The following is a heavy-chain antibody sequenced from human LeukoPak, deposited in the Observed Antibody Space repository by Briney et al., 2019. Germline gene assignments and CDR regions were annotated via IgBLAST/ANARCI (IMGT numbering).Heavy chain of an antibody. CDR3: ATRGLSGYYYGMDV. D-gene: IGHD3/OR15-3a*01. Sequence: GASVTVSCKASGGTFSSYAISWVRQAPGQGLEWMGGIIPIFGTANYAQKFQGRVTITTDESTSTAYMELSSLRSEDTAVYYCATRGLSGYYYGMDVWGQGTTVTVSS. CDR2: IIPIFGTA. CDR1: GGTFSSYA. V-gene: IGHV1-69*05. J-gene: IGHJ6*02.